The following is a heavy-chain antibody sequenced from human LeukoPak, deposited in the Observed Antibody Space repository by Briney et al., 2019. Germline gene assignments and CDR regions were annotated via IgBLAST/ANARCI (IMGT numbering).Heavy chain of an antibody. CDR2: IIPIFGTA. D-gene: IGHD3-22*01. V-gene: IGHV1-69*13. CDR3: ARRLFRTDIVVFDY. J-gene: IGHJ4*02. CDR1: GGTFSSYA. Sequence: SVKVSCKASGGTFSSYAISWVRHAPGQGLEWMGGIIPIFGTANYAQKFQGRVTITADESTSTAYMELSSLRSEDTAVYYCARRLFRTDIVVFDYWGQGTLVTVSS.